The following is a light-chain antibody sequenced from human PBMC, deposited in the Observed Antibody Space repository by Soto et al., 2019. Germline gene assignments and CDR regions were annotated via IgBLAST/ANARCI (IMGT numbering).Light chain of an antibody. Sequence: EIVLTQSPGTLSLSPGERATLSCRASQSVSSYLAWYQQKPGQAPRLLIYDASNRATGIPARFSGSGSGTDFTLTISSLEPEDFAVYYCQQRSNWPPKVTFGGGTKWIS. J-gene: IGKJ4*01. V-gene: IGKV3-11*01. CDR2: DAS. CDR3: QQRSNWPPKVT. CDR1: QSVSSY.